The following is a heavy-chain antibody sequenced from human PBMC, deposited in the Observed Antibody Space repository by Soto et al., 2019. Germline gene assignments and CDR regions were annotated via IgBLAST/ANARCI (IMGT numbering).Heavy chain of an antibody. CDR1: GFTFSSYG. D-gene: IGHD2-15*01. V-gene: IGHV3-33*01. J-gene: IGHJ2*01. Sequence: QVQLVESGGGVVQPGRSLRLSCAASGFTFSSYGMHWVRQAPGKGLEWVAVIWYDGSNKYYADSVKGRFTISRDNSKNTLYLQMNSLRAEDTAVYYCARGLRRLVGYFDLWGRGTLVTVSS. CDR2: IWYDGSNK. CDR3: ARGLRRLVGYFDL.